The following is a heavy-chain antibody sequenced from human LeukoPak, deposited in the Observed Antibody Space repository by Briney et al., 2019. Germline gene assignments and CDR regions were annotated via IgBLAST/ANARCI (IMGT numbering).Heavy chain of an antibody. CDR1: GFTFSSYA. D-gene: IGHD6-19*01. CDR3: AKRYGAGSGWFDS. J-gene: IGHJ5*01. Sequence: PGGSLRLSCAASGFTFSSYAMNWVRQAPGKGLEWVSSICGSGGSTYYADSVKGRFTISRDNSESTLYLQMHSLRAEDTAIYYCAKRYGAGSGWFDSWGQGTLVTVSS. V-gene: IGHV3-23*01. CDR2: ICGSGGST.